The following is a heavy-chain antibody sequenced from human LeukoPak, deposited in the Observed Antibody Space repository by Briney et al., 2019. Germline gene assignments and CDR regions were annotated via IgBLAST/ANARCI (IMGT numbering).Heavy chain of an antibody. CDR2: IDWDDDK. Sequence: SGPALVKPTQTLTLTCTFSGFSLSISGMCVSWIRQPPGKALEWLARIDWDDDKYYSTSLKTRLTISKDTSKNQVVLTMTNMDPVDTATYYCAHRLDYPRNWSDPWGQGTLVTVSS. J-gene: IGHJ5*02. V-gene: IGHV2-70*12. CDR1: GFSLSISGMC. D-gene: IGHD4-11*01. CDR3: AHRLDYPRNWSDP.